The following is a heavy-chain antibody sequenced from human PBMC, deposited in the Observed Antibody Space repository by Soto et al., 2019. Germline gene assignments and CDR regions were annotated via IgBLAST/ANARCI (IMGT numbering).Heavy chain of an antibody. CDR1: GGSISSGGYY. Sequence: PSETLSLTCTVSGGSISSGGYYWSWIRQHPGKGLEWIGYIYYSGSTYYNPSLKSRVTISVDTSKNQFSLKLSSVTAADTAVYYCASGLYDFWSGYQNWFDPWGQGTLVTVSS. V-gene: IGHV4-31*03. CDR3: ASGLYDFWSGYQNWFDP. D-gene: IGHD3-3*01. J-gene: IGHJ5*02. CDR2: IYYSGST.